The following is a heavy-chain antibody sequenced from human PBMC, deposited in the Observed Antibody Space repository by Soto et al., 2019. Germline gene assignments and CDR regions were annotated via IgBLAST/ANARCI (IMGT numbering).Heavy chain of an antibody. D-gene: IGHD5-18*01. Sequence: SETLSLTCTVSGGSISSGDYYWSWIRQPPGKGLEWIGYIYYSGSTYYNPSLKSRVTISVDTSKNQFSLKLSSVTAADTAVYYCAGIQSKRLSGLDPWGQGTLVTVSS. CDR2: IYYSGST. V-gene: IGHV4-30-4*01. CDR1: GGSISSGDYY. J-gene: IGHJ5*02. CDR3: AGIQSKRLSGLDP.